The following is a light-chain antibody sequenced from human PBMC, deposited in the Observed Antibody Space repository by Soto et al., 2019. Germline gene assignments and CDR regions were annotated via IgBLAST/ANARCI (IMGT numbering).Light chain of an antibody. J-gene: IGKJ4*01. Sequence: EIVLTQSPVTLSVSPGEGATLSCRASQSVAGDLAWYQQTPGQVPRLLIYAASTRATGIPARFSGSVSGTDFTLTISSLQSEDFAVYYCQQYNKWPLTFGGGTKVEIK. CDR3: QQYNKWPLT. CDR2: AAS. CDR1: QSVAGD. V-gene: IGKV3-15*01.